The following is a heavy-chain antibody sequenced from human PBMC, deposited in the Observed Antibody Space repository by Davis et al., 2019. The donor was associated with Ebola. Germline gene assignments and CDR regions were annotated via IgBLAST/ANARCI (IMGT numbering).Heavy chain of an antibody. CDR2: IIPIFDTA. Sequence: SVKVSCKASGGTFTNYAFSWVRQAPGQGLEWMGGIIPIFDTANYTQKFQGRVTFTADKSTSTVYMELSSLRSEDTAVYYCARAPFDYYDSSDNYHHWFDPWGQGTLVTVSS. J-gene: IGHJ5*02. D-gene: IGHD3-22*01. CDR3: ARAPFDYYDSSDNYHHWFDP. CDR1: GGTFTNYA. V-gene: IGHV1-69*06.